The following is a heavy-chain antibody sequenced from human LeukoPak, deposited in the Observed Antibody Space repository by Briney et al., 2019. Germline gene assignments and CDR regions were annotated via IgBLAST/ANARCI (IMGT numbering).Heavy chain of an antibody. CDR3: ARVYSGTNYWDLDF. CDR1: GFTFSDYW. V-gene: IGHV3-74*01. Sequence: QPGGSLRLSCAASGFTFSDYWMHWVRQAPGKGLVWVSRINSDGSSTTYADSVKGRFTISRDNAKNTLYLQMNSLRAEDTAVYYCARVYSGTNYWDLDFWGQGSLVSVSS. D-gene: IGHD1-26*01. CDR2: INSDGSST. J-gene: IGHJ4*02.